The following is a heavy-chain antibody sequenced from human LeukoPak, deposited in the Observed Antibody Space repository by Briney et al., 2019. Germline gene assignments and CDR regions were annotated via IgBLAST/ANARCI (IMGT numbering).Heavy chain of an antibody. CDR1: GFTFSSYW. V-gene: IGHV3-74*01. Sequence: GGSLRLSCAASGFTFSSYWMYWGRHAPGKGPVWVSHINGDGSVTGYADSVKGRFTISRDNARNTLYVQMNSLRAEDTAVYYCAIRIAVPGGFDNWGQGTLVTVAS. D-gene: IGHD6-19*01. CDR2: INGDGSVT. CDR3: AIRIAVPGGFDN. J-gene: IGHJ4*02.